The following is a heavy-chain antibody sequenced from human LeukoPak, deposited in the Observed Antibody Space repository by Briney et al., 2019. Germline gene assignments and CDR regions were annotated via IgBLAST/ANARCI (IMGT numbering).Heavy chain of an antibody. Sequence: GGSLRLSCAASGFTFSNHWMHWVRQVPGKGLEWVALISYDGSSKYYADSVKGRFTISRDNSKNTLYLQMNSLRVEDTAVYYCAKDGYGSGSYSGGSDYWGQGTLVTVSS. J-gene: IGHJ4*02. V-gene: IGHV3-30*18. D-gene: IGHD3-10*01. CDR2: ISYDGSSK. CDR1: GFTFSNHW. CDR3: AKDGYGSGSYSGGSDY.